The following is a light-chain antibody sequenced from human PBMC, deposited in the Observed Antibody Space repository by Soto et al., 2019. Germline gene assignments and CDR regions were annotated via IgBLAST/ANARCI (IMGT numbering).Light chain of an antibody. J-gene: IGLJ1*01. CDR2: DVS. CDR3: SSYTSSSTPYV. CDR1: SSDVGGYNY. Sequence: QSVLTQPAPVCGSPGQSITLSCTGTSSDVGGYNYVSWYQQHPGKAPRLMIYDVSNRPSGVSNRFSGSKSGNTASLTISGLQAEDEADYYCSSYTSSSTPYVFGTGTKVTFL. V-gene: IGLV2-14*01.